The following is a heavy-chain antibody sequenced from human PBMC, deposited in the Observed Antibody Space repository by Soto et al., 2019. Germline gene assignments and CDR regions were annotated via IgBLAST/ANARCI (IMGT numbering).Heavy chain of an antibody. CDR3: ARGSYDLRNYYYGMDV. J-gene: IGHJ6*02. CDR2: INAGNGNT. Sequence: ASVKVSCKASGYTFTSYAMHWVRQAPGQRLEWMGWINAGNGNTKYSQKFQGRVTITRDTSASTAYMELSSLRSEDTAVYYCARGSYDLRNYYYGMDVWGQGTTVTVSS. CDR1: GYTFTSYA. D-gene: IGHD3-3*01. V-gene: IGHV1-3*01.